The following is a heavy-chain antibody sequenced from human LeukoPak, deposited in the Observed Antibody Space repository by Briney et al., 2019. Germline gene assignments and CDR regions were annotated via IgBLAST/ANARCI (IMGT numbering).Heavy chain of an antibody. V-gene: IGHV3-7*01. CDR3: TRGDYGSGTFYYYYYYGMDV. CDR2: IKQDGNEK. J-gene: IGHJ6*02. Sequence: GGSLRPSCAASGFTLNSYWMNWVRQAPGKGPEWVANIKQDGNEKYYVDSVKGRFTISRDNAKNSLYLQMNSLRAEDTAVHYCTRGDYGSGTFYYYYYYGMDVWGQGTTVTVSS. D-gene: IGHD3-10*01. CDR1: GFTLNSYW.